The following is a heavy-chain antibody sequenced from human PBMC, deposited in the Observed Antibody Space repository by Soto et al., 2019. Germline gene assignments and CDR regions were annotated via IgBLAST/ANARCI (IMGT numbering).Heavy chain of an antibody. J-gene: IGHJ5*02. D-gene: IGHD2-21*01. CDR2: VYYTGFT. V-gene: IGHV4-39*01. Sequence: QLQLQESGPGLVKPSETLSLTCTVSGDSISSSYYWGWVRQSPGKGLECIGAVYYTGFTYYNPSLKSRLTISLDTSKNQFSLRLSSVTAADTAIYYCARLPVVVIALGYFDPWGPGTLVTVSS. CDR3: ARLPVVVIALGYFDP. CDR1: GDSISSSYY.